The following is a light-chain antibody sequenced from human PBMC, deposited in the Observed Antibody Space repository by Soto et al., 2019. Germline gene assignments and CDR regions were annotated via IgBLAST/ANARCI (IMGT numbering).Light chain of an antibody. CDR3: QQRTNWPPP. V-gene: IGKV3D-20*02. CDR2: GAS. CDR1: QSVSSSY. Sequence: LTLSGGAVSLSPEEGGTRSCRASQSVSSSYLAWYQQKPGQAPRLLIYGASSRATGIPDRFSGSGSGTDFTLTISSLEPEDFAVYYCQQRTNWPPPFGGGTRLDI. J-gene: IGKJ4*01.